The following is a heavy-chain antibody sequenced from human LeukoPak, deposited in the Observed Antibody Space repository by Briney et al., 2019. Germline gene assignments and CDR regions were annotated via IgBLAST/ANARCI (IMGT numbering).Heavy chain of an antibody. D-gene: IGHD6-25*01. V-gene: IGHV4-39*01. CDR1: GGSISSSSYY. CDR3: ARRKKRGQRGDY. J-gene: IGHJ4*02. Sequence: PSETLSLTCTVSGGSISSSSYYWGWIRQPPGKGLEWIGSIYYSGSTYYNPSLKSRVTISVDTSKNQFSLKLSSVTAADTAVYYCARRKKRGQRGDYWGQGTLVTVSS. CDR2: IYYSGST.